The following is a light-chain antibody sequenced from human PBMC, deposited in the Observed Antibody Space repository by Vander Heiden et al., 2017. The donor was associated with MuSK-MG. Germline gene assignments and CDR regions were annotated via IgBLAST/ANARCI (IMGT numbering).Light chain of an antibody. Sequence: DIQLTQSPPSLSASVGDGVTITCQASQDITNYLNWYQQKPGKAPKLLISAASDLETGVTARFRGSGSGTDFTFSISSLQPGDVATYYCQQYDNVPYTYGQGTKLEIK. CDR2: AAS. J-gene: IGKJ2*01. V-gene: IGKV1-33*01. CDR3: QQYDNVPYT. CDR1: QDITNY.